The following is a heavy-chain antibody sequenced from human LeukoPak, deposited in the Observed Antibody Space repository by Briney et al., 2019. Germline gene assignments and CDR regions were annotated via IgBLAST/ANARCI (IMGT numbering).Heavy chain of an antibody. D-gene: IGHD6-19*01. V-gene: IGHV1-69*13. J-gene: IGHJ4*02. Sequence: SAKVSCKASGGTFSSYAISWVRQAPGQGLEWMGGIIPIFGTANYAQKFQGRVTITADESTSTAYMELSSLRSEDTAVYYCARGHSSGWYTADYWGQGTLVTVSS. CDR3: ARGHSSGWYTADY. CDR1: GGTFSSYA. CDR2: IIPIFGTA.